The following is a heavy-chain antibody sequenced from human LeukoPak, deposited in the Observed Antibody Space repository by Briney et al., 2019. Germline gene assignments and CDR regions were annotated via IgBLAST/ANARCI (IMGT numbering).Heavy chain of an antibody. D-gene: IGHD6-13*01. Sequence: ASETLSLTCTVSGGSIRSYHWSWIRQPPGKGLEWIGYIYYSGSTNYNPPLKSRVTISLDTSKNQFSLKLTSVTAADTAVYYCARFTAATEYDAFDIWGQGTMVTVSS. J-gene: IGHJ3*02. V-gene: IGHV4-59*08. CDR3: ARFTAATEYDAFDI. CDR2: IYYSGST. CDR1: GGSIRSYH.